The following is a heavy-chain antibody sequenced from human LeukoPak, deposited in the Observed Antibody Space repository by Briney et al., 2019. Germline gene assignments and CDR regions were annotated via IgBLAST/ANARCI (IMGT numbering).Heavy chain of an antibody. V-gene: IGHV4-39*01. CDR2: IYYSWDT. D-gene: IGHD3-10*01. CDR1: GGSISSTSYY. J-gene: IGHJ4*02. Sequence: SETLSLTCTVSGGSISSTSYYWGWIRQPPGKGLEWIGSIYYSWDTYYNPSLKSRVTISVDTSKNQFSLKLSSVTAADTAVYYCARSSGWFGDFDYWGQGTLVTVSS. CDR3: ARSSGWFGDFDY.